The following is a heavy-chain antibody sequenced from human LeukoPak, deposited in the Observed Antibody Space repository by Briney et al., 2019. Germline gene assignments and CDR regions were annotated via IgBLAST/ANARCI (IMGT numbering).Heavy chain of an antibody. J-gene: IGHJ3*02. CDR2: INAGNGNT. CDR1: GYTFTSYA. D-gene: IGHD3-22*01. CDR3: ARDRLSLGDSSGSVRAFDI. V-gene: IGHV1-3*01. Sequence: ASVKVSCKASGYTFTSYAMHWVRQAPGQRLEWMGWINAGNGNTKYSQKFQGRVTITADESTSTAYMELSSLRSEDTAVYYCARDRLSLGDSSGSVRAFDIWGQGTMVTVSS.